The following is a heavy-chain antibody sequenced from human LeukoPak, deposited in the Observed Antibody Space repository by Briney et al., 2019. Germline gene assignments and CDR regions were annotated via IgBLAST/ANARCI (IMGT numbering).Heavy chain of an antibody. D-gene: IGHD1-26*01. V-gene: IGHV3-64D*06. CDR3: VKDLSGTWSFDY. CDR1: GFPFNTHF. Sequence: GGSLRLSCSASGFPFNTHFMHWVRQTPGKALEYVSTISTNGETTFYADSVTGRFTISRDNSQNTLYLQMSSLRPDDTAVYYCVKDLSGTWSFDYWGQGTLVTVSS. J-gene: IGHJ4*02. CDR2: ISTNGETT.